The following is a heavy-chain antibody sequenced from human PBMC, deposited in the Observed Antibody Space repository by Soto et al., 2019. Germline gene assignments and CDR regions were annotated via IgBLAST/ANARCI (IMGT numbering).Heavy chain of an antibody. J-gene: IGHJ4*02. D-gene: IGHD3-10*01. CDR3: AREEGYGSGSYYNQVPALYFDY. CDR2: INHSGST. CDR1: GGSFSGYY. V-gene: IGHV4-34*01. Sequence: SEALCLTCAVYGGSFSGYYWSWSRQPPGKGLEWIGEINHSGSTNYNPSLKSRVTISVDTSKNQFSLKLSSVTAADTAVYYCAREEGYGSGSYYNQVPALYFDYWGQGTLVTVSS.